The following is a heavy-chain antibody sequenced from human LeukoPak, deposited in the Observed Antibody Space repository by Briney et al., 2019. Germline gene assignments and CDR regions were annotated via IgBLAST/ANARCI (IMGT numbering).Heavy chain of an antibody. CDR1: GGSISYYY. CDR3: ARGEVPFFDY. J-gene: IGHJ4*02. CDR2: IYYSGST. D-gene: IGHD1-26*01. Sequence: PSETLSLTCTVSGGSISYYYWSWLRQPPGKGLEWIGYIYYSGSTNYNPSLKSRVTISVDTSKNQFSLKLSSMTAADTALYYCARGEVPFFDYWGQGTLVTVSS. V-gene: IGHV4-59*01.